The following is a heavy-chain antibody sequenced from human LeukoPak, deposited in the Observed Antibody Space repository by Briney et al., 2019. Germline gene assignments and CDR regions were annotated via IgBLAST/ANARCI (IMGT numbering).Heavy chain of an antibody. D-gene: IGHD4-17*01. Sequence: GEALKTPCKGSGYSFTSYWIGWVRQMPRKGLEGMGIIYPGDSDTKYSPSFQGQVTISADKSISTAYLQWSSLKASDTAMYYCASNGDYEPGHAFDIWGQGIMVTVSS. CDR3: ASNGDYEPGHAFDI. CDR2: IYPGDSDT. V-gene: IGHV5-51*01. J-gene: IGHJ3*02. CDR1: GYSFTSYW.